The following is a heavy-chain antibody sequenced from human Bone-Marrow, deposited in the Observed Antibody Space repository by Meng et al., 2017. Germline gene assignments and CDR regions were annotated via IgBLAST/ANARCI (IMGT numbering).Heavy chain of an antibody. CDR2: ISYDGSNK. CDR3: ARDRGGIDY. D-gene: IGHD2-15*01. J-gene: IGHJ4*02. V-gene: IGHV3-30*01. CDR1: GFTFSSYA. Sequence: QVPLVGSGGGGVQPGRSLGLSCAGSGFTFSSYAIHWVRQAPGKGLEWVAVISYDGSNKYYADSVKGRFTISRDNSKNTLYLQMNSLRAEDTAVYYCARDRGGIDYWGQGTLVTVSS.